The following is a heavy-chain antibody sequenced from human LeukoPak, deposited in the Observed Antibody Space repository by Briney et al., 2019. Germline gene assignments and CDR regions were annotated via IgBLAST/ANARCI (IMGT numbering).Heavy chain of an antibody. V-gene: IGHV3-30*02. Sequence: PGGSLRLSCGASGFTFSSKAMHWVRQAPGKGLEWVAFIWPDGSKKYYADSVKGRFTISRDNSKSTLSLQMNSLRPEDTALYFCTEIYKSAEPNFDYWGQGTLLTVSS. CDR1: GFTFSSKA. CDR2: IWPDGSKK. J-gene: IGHJ4*02. D-gene: IGHD1-14*01. CDR3: TEIYKSAEPNFDY.